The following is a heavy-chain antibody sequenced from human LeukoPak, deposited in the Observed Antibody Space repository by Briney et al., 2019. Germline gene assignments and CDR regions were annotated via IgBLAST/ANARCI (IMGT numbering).Heavy chain of an antibody. Sequence: SQTLSLTCNVSGGSISSGSYYWSWIRQPAGKRLEWIGRIYTSGSTNYNPSLKSRVTISVDTSKNQFSLKLSSVTAADTAVYYCARDRPSYYYDSRTDAFDIWGQGTMVTVSS. J-gene: IGHJ3*02. D-gene: IGHD3-22*01. CDR2: IYTSGST. V-gene: IGHV4-61*02. CDR3: ARDRPSYYYDSRTDAFDI. CDR1: GGSISSGSYY.